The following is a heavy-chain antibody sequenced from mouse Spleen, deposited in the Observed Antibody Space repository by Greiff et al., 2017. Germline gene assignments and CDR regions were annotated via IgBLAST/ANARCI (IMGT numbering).Heavy chain of an antibody. CDR2: IDPETGGT. D-gene: IGHD2-4*01. J-gene: IGHJ3*01. CDR1: GYTFTDYE. Sequence: QVQLQQSGAELVRPGASVTLSCKASGYTFTDYEMHWVKQTPVHGLEWIGAIDPETGGTAYNQKFKGKAILTADKSSSTAYMELRSLTSEDSAVYYCTRNGYDYDWFAYWGQGTLVTVSA. CDR3: TRNGYDYDWFAY. V-gene: IGHV1-15*01.